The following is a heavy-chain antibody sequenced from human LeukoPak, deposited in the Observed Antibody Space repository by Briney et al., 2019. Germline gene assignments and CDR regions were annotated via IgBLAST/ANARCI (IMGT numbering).Heavy chain of an antibody. CDR2: ISSSGSTI. CDR3: AREAWRAYDY. CDR1: GFTFSSYS. Sequence: GGSLRLSCAASGFTFSSYSMNWVRQAPGKGLEWVSYISSSGSTIYYADSVKGRFTISRDNAKNSLYLQMNSLRAEDTAVYYCAREAWRAYDYWGQGTLVTVSS. V-gene: IGHV3-48*04. J-gene: IGHJ4*02. D-gene: IGHD3-3*01.